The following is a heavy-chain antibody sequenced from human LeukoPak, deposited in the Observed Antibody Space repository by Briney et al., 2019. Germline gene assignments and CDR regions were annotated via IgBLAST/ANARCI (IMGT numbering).Heavy chain of an antibody. Sequence: SETLSLTCTVSGGSISSSSYYWGWIRQPPGKGLEWIVSIYYSGSTYYNPSLKSRVTISVDTSKNQFSLKLSSVTAADTAVYYCARYDYYDSSASTYYYYYIDVWGKGTTVTVSS. CDR1: GGSISSSSYY. D-gene: IGHD3-22*01. CDR2: IYYSGST. V-gene: IGHV4-39*07. J-gene: IGHJ6*03. CDR3: ARYDYYDSSASTYYYYYIDV.